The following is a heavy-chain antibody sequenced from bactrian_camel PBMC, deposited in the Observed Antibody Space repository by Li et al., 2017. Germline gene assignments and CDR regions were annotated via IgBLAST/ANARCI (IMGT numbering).Heavy chain of an antibody. V-gene: IGHV3S53*01. J-gene: IGHJ4*01. CDR3: AADHNRGCMGWPTVEYDI. CDR1: APTYSINC. CDR2: YINTRSA. D-gene: IGHD3*01. Sequence: VQLVESGGGAVQAGGSLRLSCVASAPTYSINCMGWFRQAPGKQREEVAVAYINTRSAKYGDSVKGRFTVTQDNGKNTVYLQMNNLKPEDTAMYYCAADHNRGCMGWPTVEYDITGQGTQVTVS.